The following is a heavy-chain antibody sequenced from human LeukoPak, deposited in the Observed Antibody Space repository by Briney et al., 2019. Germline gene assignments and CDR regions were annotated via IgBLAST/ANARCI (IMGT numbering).Heavy chain of an antibody. V-gene: IGHV4-39*01. CDR2: IYYSGST. D-gene: IGHD1-26*01. CDR3: ARRGELLGFDY. J-gene: IGHJ4*02. CDR1: GGSISSSSYY. Sequence: SETLSLTCTASGGSISSSSYYWGWIRQPPGKGLEWIGSIYYSGSTYYNPSLKSRVTISVDTSKNQFSLKPSSVTAADTAVYYCARRGELLGFDYWGQGTLVTVSS.